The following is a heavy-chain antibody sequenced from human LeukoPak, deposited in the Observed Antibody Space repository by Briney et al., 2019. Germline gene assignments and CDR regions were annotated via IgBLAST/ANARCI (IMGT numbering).Heavy chain of an antibody. J-gene: IGHJ4*02. D-gene: IGHD6-13*01. CDR2: ISSDGVST. Sequence: PGGSLRLSCSASGFTFSRSPMHWVRQAPGKGLEYVSAISSDGVSTYYGASVKGRFTISRDNSKNTLYLQMSSLRVEDTALYYCVKGAAFYDHWGPGTLVTVSS. CDR1: GFTFSRSP. V-gene: IGHV3-64D*06. CDR3: VKGAAFYDH.